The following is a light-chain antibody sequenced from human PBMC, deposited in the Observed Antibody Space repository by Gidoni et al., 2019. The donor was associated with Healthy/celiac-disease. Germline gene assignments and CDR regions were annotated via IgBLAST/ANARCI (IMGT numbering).Light chain of an antibody. Sequence: EIVLTQSPATLSLSPGDRATISCRPSLSVSSSLAWYQQKPGQAPRLLIDDASNRATGIPSRFSGSGSGTDFTLTISSLEPEDFAVYYCQQRSNWPLTCGGGSKVVIK. CDR3: QQRSNWPLT. CDR1: LSVSSS. V-gene: IGKV3-11*01. J-gene: IGKJ4*01. CDR2: DAS.